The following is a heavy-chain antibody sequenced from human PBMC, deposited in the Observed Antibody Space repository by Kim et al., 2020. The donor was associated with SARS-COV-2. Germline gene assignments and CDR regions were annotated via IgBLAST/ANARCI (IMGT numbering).Heavy chain of an antibody. CDR3: AREARGYSGYDMGVYDY. V-gene: IGHV3-7*01. J-gene: IGHJ4*02. Sequence: GGSLRLSCAASGFTFSTYWMTWVRQAPGKGLEWVANIKQDGSEKYYVDSVQGRFTISRDNAKNSVYLQMNSLRAEDTAVYYCAREARGYSGYDMGVYDYWGQGTLVTVSS. D-gene: IGHD5-12*01. CDR2: IKQDGSEK. CDR1: GFTFSTYW.